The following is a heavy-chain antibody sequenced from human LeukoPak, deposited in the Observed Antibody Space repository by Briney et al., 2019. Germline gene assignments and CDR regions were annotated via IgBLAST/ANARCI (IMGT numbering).Heavy chain of an antibody. J-gene: IGHJ4*02. CDR1: GGSISSYY. D-gene: IGHD1-7*01. CDR2: IYYSGGT. V-gene: IGHV4-59*08. CDR3: ARHRGNYYFDY. Sequence: PSETLSLTCTVSGGSISSYYWSWIRQPPGKGLEWIGYIYYSGGTNYNPSLKSRVTISVDTSKNQFSLKLSSVTAADTAVYYCARHRGNYYFDYWGQGTLVTVSS.